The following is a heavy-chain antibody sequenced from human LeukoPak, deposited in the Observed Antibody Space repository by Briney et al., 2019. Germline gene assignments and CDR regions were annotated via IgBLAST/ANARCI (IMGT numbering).Heavy chain of an antibody. Sequence: SETLSLTCTVSGDSISTYYWSWIRQPPGKGLEWIGYIYYRVTSDYNPSLKSRVTMSVDMSTRQVSLKLSSVTAADTAVYYCARAVGGDGSGSLWGPGTLVTVSS. V-gene: IGHV4-59*01. CDR2: IYYRVTS. CDR3: ARAVGGDGSGSL. CDR1: GDSISTYY. J-gene: IGHJ4*02. D-gene: IGHD3-10*01.